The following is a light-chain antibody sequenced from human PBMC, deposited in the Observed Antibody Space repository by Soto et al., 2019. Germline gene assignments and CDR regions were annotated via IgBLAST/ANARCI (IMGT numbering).Light chain of an antibody. CDR3: QQSYSTLLG. V-gene: IGKV1-39*01. CDR2: AAS. J-gene: IGKJ4*01. Sequence: DIQMTQSPSSLSASVGDRVTITCRVSQSISSYLNWYQQKPGKAPKLLIYAASSLQSGVPSRFSGSGSGTDFTLTISSLQPEDFATYYCQQSYSTLLGFGGGTKVEIK. CDR1: QSISSY.